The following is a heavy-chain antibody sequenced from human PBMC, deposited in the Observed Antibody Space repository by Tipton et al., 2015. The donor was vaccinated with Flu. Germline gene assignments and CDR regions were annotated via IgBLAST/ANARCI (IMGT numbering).Heavy chain of an antibody. D-gene: IGHD1-26*01. Sequence: TLSLTCTVSGGSISSYYWSWIRQPPGKGLEWIGYIYYSGSTNYNPSLKSRVTISVDTSKNQFSLKLSSVTAADTAAYYCARAGGLYAFDIWGQGTMVTVSS. CDR1: GGSISSYY. CDR2: IYYSGST. V-gene: IGHV4-59*01. CDR3: ARAGGLYAFDI. J-gene: IGHJ3*02.